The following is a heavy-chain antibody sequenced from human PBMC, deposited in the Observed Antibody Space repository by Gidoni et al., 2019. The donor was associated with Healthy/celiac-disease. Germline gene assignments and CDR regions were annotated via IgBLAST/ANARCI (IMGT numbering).Heavy chain of an antibody. Sequence: QVQLQESGPGLVKPSQTLSLPCTVSGGSISSGGYYWSWIRQHPGKGLEWIGYIYYSGSTYYNSYLKSRVTISVDTSKNQFSLKLSSVTAADPAVYYCARGYIVVVVAATPAGWFDPWGQGTLVTVSS. J-gene: IGHJ5*02. V-gene: IGHV4-31*03. D-gene: IGHD2-15*01. CDR3: ARGYIVVVVAATPAGWFDP. CDR1: GGSISSGGYY. CDR2: IYYSGST.